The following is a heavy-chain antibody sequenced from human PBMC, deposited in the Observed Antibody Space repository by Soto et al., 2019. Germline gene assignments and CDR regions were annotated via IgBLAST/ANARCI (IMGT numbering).Heavy chain of an antibody. V-gene: IGHV1-18*01. CDR3: ARRSGGFYWEVIDY. D-gene: IGHD2-15*01. CDR1: GYTFTSYG. J-gene: IGHJ4*02. Sequence: QLVQSGAEVKKPGASVKVSCKASGYTFTSYGITWVRQAPGQGLEWMGWISAYNGNTNYAQNFQGRVTMTTDTSTSTAYMELRSLRSDDTAVYYCARRSGGFYWEVIDYWGQGTLITVSS. CDR2: ISAYNGNT.